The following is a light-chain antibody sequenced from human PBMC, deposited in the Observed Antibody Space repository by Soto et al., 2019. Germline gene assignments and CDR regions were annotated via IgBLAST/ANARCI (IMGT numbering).Light chain of an antibody. Sequence: DIQMTQSPSSLSASVGDRVTITCRASQSISNYINWYQQKPGKAPDLLIYAASSLQSGVPSRFSGSGSGTDFTLTISGLQPEDSATYYCHQTYSNPRTFDQGTKVDTK. V-gene: IGKV1-39*01. CDR2: AAS. CDR3: HQTYSNPRT. CDR1: QSISNY. J-gene: IGKJ1*01.